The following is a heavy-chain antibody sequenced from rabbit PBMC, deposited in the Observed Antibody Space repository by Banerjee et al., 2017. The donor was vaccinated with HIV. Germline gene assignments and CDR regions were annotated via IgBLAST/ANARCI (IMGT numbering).Heavy chain of an antibody. V-gene: IGHV1S40*01. J-gene: IGHJ4*01. CDR2: IYAGSSGST. CDR1: GFTISSSYW. Sequence: QSLEESGGDLVKPGASLTLTCTASGFTISSSYWICWVRQAPGKGPEWIACIYAGSSGSTYYASWAKGRFTISKTSSTTVTLQMTSLTGADTATYFCARRVGDYGLWGQGTLVTVS. CDR3: ARRVGDYGL. D-gene: IGHD2-1*01.